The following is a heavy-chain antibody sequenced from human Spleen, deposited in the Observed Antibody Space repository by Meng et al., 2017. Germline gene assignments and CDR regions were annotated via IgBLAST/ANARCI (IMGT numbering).Heavy chain of an antibody. CDR2: NSAYNGNT. D-gene: IGHD3-10*01. J-gene: IGHJ6*02. Sequence: ASVNVSCKASGYTFTSYGISWVRQAPGQGLEWMGWNSAYNGNTNYVQKFQGRVTITTDESTSTAYMELSSLISEDTAVYYCARGHYNGSGSSKYNDYRYGMDVWGQGTTVTVSS. CDR1: GYTFTSYG. CDR3: ARGHYNGSGSSKYNDYRYGMDV. V-gene: IGHV1-18*01.